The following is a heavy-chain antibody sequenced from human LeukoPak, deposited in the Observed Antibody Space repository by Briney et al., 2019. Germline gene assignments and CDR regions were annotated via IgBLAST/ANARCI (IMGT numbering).Heavy chain of an antibody. V-gene: IGHV4-39*01. CDR3: ARLLRQQLAIDY. Sequence: SETLSLTCTVSGGSISSSSYYWGWIRQPPGKGLEWFGSIYYSGSTYYNPSLKSRVTISVDTSKNQFSLKLSSVTAADTAVYYCARLLRQQLAIDYWGQGTLVTVFS. D-gene: IGHD6-13*01. J-gene: IGHJ4*02. CDR2: IYYSGST. CDR1: GGSISSSSYY.